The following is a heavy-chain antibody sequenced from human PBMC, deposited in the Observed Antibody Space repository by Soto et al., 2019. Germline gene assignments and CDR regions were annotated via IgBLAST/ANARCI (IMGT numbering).Heavy chain of an antibody. D-gene: IGHD1-7*01. J-gene: IGHJ4*02. CDR2: ISWNSGSI. CDR1: GFTFDDYA. V-gene: IGHV3-9*01. CDR3: AKDTSITGTTSFDY. Sequence: PGGSLRLSCAASGFTFDDYAMHWVRQAPGKGLEWVSGISWNSGSIGYADSVKGRFTISRDNAKNSLYLQMNSLRAEDTALYYCAKDTSITGTTSFDYWGQGTMVTVSS.